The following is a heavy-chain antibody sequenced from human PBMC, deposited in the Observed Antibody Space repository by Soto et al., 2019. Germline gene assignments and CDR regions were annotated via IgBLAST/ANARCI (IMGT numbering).Heavy chain of an antibody. CDR3: ARALHHFVVRGSMGGY. Sequence: QVQLVQSGAEVKKPGASVKVSCKASGYTFTSYGISWVRQAPGQGLEWMGWISAYNGNTNYAQKLQGRVTMTTDTSTSTAYLGLRSLRSDDTAVYCCARALHHFVVRGSMGGYWGQGTLVTVSS. CDR2: ISAYNGNT. J-gene: IGHJ4*02. D-gene: IGHD3-10*01. CDR1: GYTFTSYG. V-gene: IGHV1-18*01.